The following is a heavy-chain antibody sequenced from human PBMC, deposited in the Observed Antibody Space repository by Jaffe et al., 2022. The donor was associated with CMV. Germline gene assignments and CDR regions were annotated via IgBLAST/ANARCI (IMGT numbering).Heavy chain of an antibody. D-gene: IGHD3-3*01. CDR1: AYRFTKHA. CDR3: ARVAGDLAVFGVVIAPLDY. Sequence: QVQLVQSGAEVKKPGASVKVSCKASAYRFTKHAIHWVRQAPGHNLEWMGWIDAANGATKYSQDFQGRVAFTMDTSADTVYMELSSLTSEDTAVYYCARVAGDLAVFGVVIAPLDYWGQGTLVTVSS. J-gene: IGHJ4*02. V-gene: IGHV1-3*01. CDR2: IDAANGAT.